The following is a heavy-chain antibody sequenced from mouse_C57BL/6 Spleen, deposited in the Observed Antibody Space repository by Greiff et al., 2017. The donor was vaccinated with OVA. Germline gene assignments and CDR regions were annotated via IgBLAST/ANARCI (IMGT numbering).Heavy chain of an antibody. CDR1: GYTFTSYW. Sequence: VKLQQPGAELVRPGSSVKLSCKASGYTFTSYWMHWVKQRPIQGLEWIGNIDPSDSETHSNQKFKDKATLTVDKYSSTAYMQLSSLTSEDSAVYYCATITTVVATNFDYWGQGTTLTVSS. CDR2: IDPSDSET. CDR3: ATITTVVATNFDY. V-gene: IGHV1-52*01. D-gene: IGHD1-1*01. J-gene: IGHJ2*01.